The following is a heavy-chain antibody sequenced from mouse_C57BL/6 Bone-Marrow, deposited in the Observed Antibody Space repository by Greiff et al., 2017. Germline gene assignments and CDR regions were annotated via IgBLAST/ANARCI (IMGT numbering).Heavy chain of an antibody. V-gene: IGHV5-17*01. J-gene: IGHJ3*01. Sequence: EVQGVESGGGLVKPGGSLKLSCAASGFTFSDYGMHWVRQAPEKGLEWVAYISSGSSTIYYADTVKGRFTISRDNAKNNLFLQMTSLRSEDTAMYYCAMGIYGSSYGFAYWGQGTLVTVSA. CDR2: ISSGSSTI. CDR1: GFTFSDYG. D-gene: IGHD1-1*01. CDR3: AMGIYGSSYGFAY.